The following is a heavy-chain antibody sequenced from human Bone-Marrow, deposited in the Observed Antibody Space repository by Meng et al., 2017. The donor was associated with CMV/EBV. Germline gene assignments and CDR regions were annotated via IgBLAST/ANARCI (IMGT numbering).Heavy chain of an antibody. D-gene: IGHD6-13*01. CDR3: ARDTEQLVETLMDV. CDR2: IYYSGST. CDR1: GGSISSGDYY. Sequence: SLKLSCTVSGGSISSGDYYWSWIRQPPGKGLEWIGYIYYSGSTYYNPSLKSRVTISVDTSKNQFSLKLSSVTAADTAVYYCARDTEQLVETLMDVWGQGTTVTVSS. J-gene: IGHJ6*02. V-gene: IGHV4-30-4*08.